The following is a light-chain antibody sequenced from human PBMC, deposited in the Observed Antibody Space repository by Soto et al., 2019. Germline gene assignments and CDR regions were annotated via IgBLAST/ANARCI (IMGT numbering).Light chain of an antibody. CDR2: WAS. Sequence: DIVMTQSPDSLAVSLGERATSNCKSGQSFLYSSNNKNYLAWYQQKPGQPPKLLIYWASTRESGVPDRFSGSGSGTDFTLTISSLQAEDVAVYYCQQYYSTPLTFGGGTKVDIK. CDR1: QSFLYSSNNKNY. V-gene: IGKV4-1*01. J-gene: IGKJ4*01. CDR3: QQYYSTPLT.